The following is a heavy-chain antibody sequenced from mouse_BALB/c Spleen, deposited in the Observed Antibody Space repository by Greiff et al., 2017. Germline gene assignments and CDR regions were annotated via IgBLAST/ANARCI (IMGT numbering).Heavy chain of an antibody. CDR3: ARKTMITTGFAY. V-gene: IGHV5-9-4*01. D-gene: IGHD2-4*01. CDR1: GFTFSSYA. CDR2: ISSGGSYT. J-gene: IGHJ3*01. Sequence: EVKVVESGGGLVKPGGSLKLSCAASGFTFSSYAMSWVRQSPEKRLEWVAEISSGGSYTYYPDTVTGRFTISRDNAKNTLYLEMSSLRSEDTAMYYCARKTMITTGFAYWGQGTLVTVSA.